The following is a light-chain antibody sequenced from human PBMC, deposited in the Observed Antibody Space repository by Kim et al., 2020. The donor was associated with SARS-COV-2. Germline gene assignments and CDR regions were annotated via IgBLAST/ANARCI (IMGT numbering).Light chain of an antibody. J-gene: IGLJ3*02. CDR2: RNN. CDR3: SAWDYSLSAWV. Sequence: RQTATLTCTGNSDNVGNQGAAWLQQHQGQPPKLLSYRNNNRPSGISERLSASRSGNTASLTITGLQPEHEADYYCSAWDYSLSAWVFGGGTQLTVL. V-gene: IGLV10-54*01. CDR1: SDNVGNQG.